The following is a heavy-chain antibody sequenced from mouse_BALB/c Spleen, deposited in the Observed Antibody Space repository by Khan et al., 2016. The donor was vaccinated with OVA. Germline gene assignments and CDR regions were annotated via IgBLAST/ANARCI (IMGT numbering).Heavy chain of an antibody. D-gene: IGHD2-3*01. CDR2: ICSDGST. J-gene: IGHJ4*01. V-gene: IGHV2-6*02. Sequence: QVQLKQSGPGLVAPSQSLSITCTVSGFSLTSYGVHWVRQPPGKGLEWLVVICSDGSTNYNSVLKSRLSISKDNSKSHVFLKMNSLQTDDTAIYYCARWFDGYSSLYAMDYWGQGTSVTVSS. CDR1: GFSLTSYG. CDR3: ARWFDGYSSLYAMDY.